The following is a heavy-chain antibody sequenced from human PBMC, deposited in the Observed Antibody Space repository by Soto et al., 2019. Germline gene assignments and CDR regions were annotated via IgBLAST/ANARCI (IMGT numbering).Heavy chain of an antibody. J-gene: IGHJ4*02. Sequence: QVELVQSGAEVKKPGSSVKVSCQASEDTFRNYAISWVRQAPGQGLEWMGGIIPIFGTANYAQKFQGRVTITADTSANTVYLELSSLRSEDTAVYYCARMKLARLDLWGQGTLVTVSS. V-gene: IGHV1-69*06. CDR3: ARMKLARLDL. CDR1: EDTFRNYA. CDR2: IIPIFGTA.